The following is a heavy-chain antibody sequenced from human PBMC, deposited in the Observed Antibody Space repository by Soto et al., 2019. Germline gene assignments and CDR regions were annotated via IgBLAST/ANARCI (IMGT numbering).Heavy chain of an antibody. CDR1: GFTFSSYA. J-gene: IGHJ4*02. CDR2: ISGSGGST. D-gene: IGHD3-22*01. Sequence: EVQLLESGGGLVQPGGSLRLSCAASGFTFSSYAMSWVRQAPGKGLEWVSAISGSGGSTYYADSVKGRFTISRDNSKNTLYLQMNSLRAEDTAVYYCAKDPFYYDSSGYYVDYWGQGTLVTVSS. V-gene: IGHV3-23*01. CDR3: AKDPFYYDSSGYYVDY.